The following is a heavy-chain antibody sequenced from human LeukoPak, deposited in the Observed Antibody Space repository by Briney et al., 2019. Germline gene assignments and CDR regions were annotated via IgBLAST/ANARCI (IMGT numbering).Heavy chain of an antibody. D-gene: IGHD2-2*01. J-gene: IGHJ4*02. CDR1: GFAFDDYG. CDR2: INWNGGST. CDR3: ARDRYCSSTSCPFDY. Sequence: GGSLRLSCAASGFAFDDYGMSWVRQAPGKGLEWVSGINWNGGSTGYADSVKGRFTISRDNAKNSLYLRMNSLRAEDTALYYCARDRYCSSTSCPFDYWGQGTLVTVSS. V-gene: IGHV3-20*04.